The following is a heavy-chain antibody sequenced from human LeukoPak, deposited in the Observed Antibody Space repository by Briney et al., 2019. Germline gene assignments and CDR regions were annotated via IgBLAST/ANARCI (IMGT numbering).Heavy chain of an antibody. CDR2: ISYDGNTI. V-gene: IGHV3-30-3*02. Sequence: PGGSLRLSCAASEVTFRNYAVHWVRQAPGKGLQWVAVISYDGNTIHYADSVKGRFTISRDNTKNTLHLQMNSLRAEDTAIYYCAKSSYYVSSGYYREYYFDYWGQGTLVTVSS. D-gene: IGHD3-22*01. J-gene: IGHJ4*02. CDR1: EVTFRNYA. CDR3: AKSSYYVSSGYYREYYFDY.